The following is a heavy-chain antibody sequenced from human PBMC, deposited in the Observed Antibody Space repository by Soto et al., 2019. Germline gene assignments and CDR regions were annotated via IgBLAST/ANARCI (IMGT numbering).Heavy chain of an antibody. CDR1: GGSINSGGYY. J-gene: IGHJ5*02. Sequence: SETLSLTCTVSGGSINSGGYYWSWIRQHPGKGLEWIGYIYYSGSTYYNPSLKSRVTISVDTSKNQFSLKLSSVTAADTAVYYCARAPRDIVVVVAATVSWFDPWGQGTLVTVSS. CDR2: IYYSGST. D-gene: IGHD2-15*01. CDR3: ARAPRDIVVVVAATVSWFDP. V-gene: IGHV4-31*03.